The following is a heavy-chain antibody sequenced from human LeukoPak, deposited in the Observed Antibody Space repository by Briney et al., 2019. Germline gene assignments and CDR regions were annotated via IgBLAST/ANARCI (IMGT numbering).Heavy chain of an antibody. J-gene: IGHJ5*02. CDR3: ARELRSQQWLVRRLNWFDP. CDR2: IYTSGST. Sequence: PSETLSLTCTVSGGSISSYYWSWIRQPAGKGLEWIGRIYTSGSTNYNPSLKSRVTTSVDTSKNQFSLKLSSVTAADTAVYYCARELRSQQWLVRRLNWFDPWGQGTLVTVSS. V-gene: IGHV4-4*07. D-gene: IGHD6-19*01. CDR1: GGSISSYY.